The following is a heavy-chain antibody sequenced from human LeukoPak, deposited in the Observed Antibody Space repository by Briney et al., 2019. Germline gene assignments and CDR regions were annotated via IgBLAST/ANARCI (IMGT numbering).Heavy chain of an antibody. CDR1: GASISSYY. Sequence: PSETLSLTCTVSGASISSYYWSWIRQPAGKGLEWIGRLYTSGSTNYNPSLKSRVTMSVDTSKNQFSLKLSSVTAAHTALYYCTRDNGGDWYAFDIWGQGTVVTVSS. D-gene: IGHD2-21*02. CDR2: LYTSGST. V-gene: IGHV4-4*07. J-gene: IGHJ3*02. CDR3: TRDNGGDWYAFDI.